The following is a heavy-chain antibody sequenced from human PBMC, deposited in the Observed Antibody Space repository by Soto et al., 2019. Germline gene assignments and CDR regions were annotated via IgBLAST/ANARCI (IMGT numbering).Heavy chain of an antibody. CDR3: AKWSIAVAGPSYYYYYGMDV. J-gene: IGHJ6*02. D-gene: IGHD6-19*01. Sequence: EVQLLESGGGLVQPGGSLRLSCAACGFTFSSYAMSWVRQAPGKGLEWVSAISGSGGSTYYADSVKGRFTISRDNSKNTLYLQMNSLRAEDTAVYYCAKWSIAVAGPSYYYYYGMDVWGQGTTVTVSS. CDR2: ISGSGGST. V-gene: IGHV3-23*01. CDR1: GFTFSSYA.